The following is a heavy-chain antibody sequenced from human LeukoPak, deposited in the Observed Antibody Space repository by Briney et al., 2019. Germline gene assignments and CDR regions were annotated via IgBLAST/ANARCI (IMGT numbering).Heavy chain of an antibody. CDR2: IGGSGTTT. CDR1: GFTFRNYW. V-gene: IGHV3-23*01. J-gene: IGHJ4*02. Sequence: GGSLRLSCAASGFTFRNYWMYWVRQAPGKGLEWVSTIGGSGTTTYYADSVKGRFTISRDISKNTLYLQMNSLRAEDTALYYCAQDYNWGGFWGQGTLVTVSS. CDR3: AQDYNWGGF. D-gene: IGHD7-27*01.